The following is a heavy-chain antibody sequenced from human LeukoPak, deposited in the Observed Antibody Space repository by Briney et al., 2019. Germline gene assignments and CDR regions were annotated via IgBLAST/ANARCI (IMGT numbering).Heavy chain of an antibody. V-gene: IGHV3-30*02. CDR1: GFTFSSYG. Sequence: GGSLRLSCAASGFTFSSYGMHWVRQAPGRGLEWVAFIRYDGSNKYYADSVKGRFTISRDNAKNSLYLQMNSLRAEDTALYYCARRGYSGYEETDYWGQGTLVTVSS. J-gene: IGHJ4*02. D-gene: IGHD5-12*01. CDR2: IRYDGSNK. CDR3: ARRGYSGYEETDY.